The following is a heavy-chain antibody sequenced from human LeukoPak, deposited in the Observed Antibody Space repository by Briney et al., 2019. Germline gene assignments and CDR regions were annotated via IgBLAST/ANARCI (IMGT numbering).Heavy chain of an antibody. V-gene: IGHV3-7*01. J-gene: IGHJ6*03. CDR3: ARDEVYYDILTGYSYYYYYYYMDV. Sequence: GGSLRLSCAASGSTFSSYWMSWVRQAPGKGLEWVANIKQDGSEKYYVDSVKGRFTISRDNAKNSLYLQMNSLRAEDTAVYYCARDEVYYDILTGYSYYYYYYYMDVWGKGTTVTVSS. D-gene: IGHD3-9*01. CDR2: IKQDGSEK. CDR1: GSTFSSYW.